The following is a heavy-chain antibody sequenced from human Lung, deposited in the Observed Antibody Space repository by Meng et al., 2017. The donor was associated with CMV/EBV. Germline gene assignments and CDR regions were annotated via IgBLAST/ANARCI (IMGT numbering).Heavy chain of an antibody. CDR3: TTDAGANSAFDY. D-gene: IGHD1-26*01. CDR1: GFTFSDAW. V-gene: IGHV3-15*01. J-gene: IGHJ4*02. CDR2: VKTNSEGVTT. Sequence: GESLKISCAASGFTFSDAWMSWVRQGPGKGLEWVGRVKTNSEGVTTDYAAPVKGRFTISRDDSISTLYLQMNGLKTDDTAVYYCTTDAGANSAFDYWGQGAXVTVAS.